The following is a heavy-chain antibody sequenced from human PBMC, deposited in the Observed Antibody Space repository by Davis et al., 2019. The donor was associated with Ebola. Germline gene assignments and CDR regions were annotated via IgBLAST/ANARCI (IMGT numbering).Heavy chain of an antibody. CDR2: IYDNGNT. CDR1: GGSINNYY. CDR3: ARGNDDYLALDY. Sequence: MPSETLSLTCTVSGGSINNYYWSWIRRAPGKGLEWIGYIYDNGNTNYNPSLKSCVTISLDTSKTQFSLRLTSVTAADTAMYFCARGNDDYLALDYWGQGSLVTVSS. J-gene: IGHJ4*02. D-gene: IGHD3-16*01. V-gene: IGHV4-59*01.